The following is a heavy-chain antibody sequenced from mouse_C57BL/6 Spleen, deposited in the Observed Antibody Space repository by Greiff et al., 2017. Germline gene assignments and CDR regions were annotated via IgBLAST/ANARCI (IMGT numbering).Heavy chain of an antibody. Sequence: VQLQQPGAELVMPGASVKLSCKASGYTFTSYWMHWVKQRPGQGLEWIGEIDPSDSYTNYNQKFKGKSTLTVDTSSSTAYMQLSSLTSEDSAVYYCARQSNYAMDYWGQGTSVTVSS. CDR2: IDPSDSYT. V-gene: IGHV1-69*01. CDR1: GYTFTSYW. J-gene: IGHJ4*01. CDR3: ARQSNYAMDY. D-gene: IGHD5-1*01.